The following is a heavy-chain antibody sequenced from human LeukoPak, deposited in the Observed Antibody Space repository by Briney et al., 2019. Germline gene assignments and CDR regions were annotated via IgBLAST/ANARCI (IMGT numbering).Heavy chain of an antibody. CDR2: INPSGGST. CDR3: ARAMVRGLSNPFDY. CDR1: GYTFTSYY. J-gene: IGHJ4*02. Sequence: ALVKVSCKASGYTFTSYYMHWVRQAPGQGLEWMGIINPSGGSTSYAQSFRGRVTMTRDTSTTTVYMELSSLRSEDTAIYYCARAMVRGLSNPFDYWGQGTLVTVSS. D-gene: IGHD3-10*01. V-gene: IGHV1-46*01.